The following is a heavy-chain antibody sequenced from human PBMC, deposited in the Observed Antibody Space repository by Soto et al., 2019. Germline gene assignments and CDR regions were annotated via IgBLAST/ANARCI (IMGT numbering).Heavy chain of an antibody. Sequence: QITLEESGPPLVRPTQTLTLTCAFSGFSLSTSGVGVGWIRQPPGKALEWLAVIYWDDSKHYSPSLRSRLTITKDTSKNQVVLTMTNMDPMDTGTYYCAHKGPEDWPLDYWGQGTLVTVSS. J-gene: IGHJ4*02. V-gene: IGHV2-5*02. D-gene: IGHD3-9*01. CDR2: IYWDDSK. CDR1: GFSLSTSGVG. CDR3: AHKGPEDWPLDY.